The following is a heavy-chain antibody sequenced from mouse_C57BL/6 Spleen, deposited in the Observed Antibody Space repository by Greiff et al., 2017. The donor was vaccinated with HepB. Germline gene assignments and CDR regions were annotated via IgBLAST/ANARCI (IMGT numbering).Heavy chain of an antibody. Sequence: EVKLMESGGGLVQPGGSLKLSCAASGFTFSDYYMYWVRQTPEKRLEWVAYISNGGGSTYYPDTVKGRFTISRDNAKNTLYLQMSRLKSEDTAMYYCARHVLPGGYFDVWGTGTTVTVSS. D-gene: IGHD1-1*01. CDR2: ISNGGGST. CDR3: ARHVLPGGYFDV. V-gene: IGHV5-12*01. CDR1: GFTFSDYY. J-gene: IGHJ1*03.